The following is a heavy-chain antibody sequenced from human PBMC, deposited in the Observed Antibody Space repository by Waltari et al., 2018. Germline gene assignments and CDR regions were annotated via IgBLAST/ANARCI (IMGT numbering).Heavy chain of an antibody. D-gene: IGHD6-19*01. V-gene: IGHV3-48*04. J-gene: IGHJ4*02. CDR2: ISRSGSNT. CDR3: MRKYTSGWHFDY. Sequence: EVQLVESGGDLVQPGGSLRLSCAASGFTFSSHSMGWVRQAPGKGLEWVANISRSGSNTYSTDSVKGRFTISRDNAKNSLYLQMNNLRAEDTAVYYCMRKYTSGWHFDYWGQGTLVTVSS. CDR1: GFTFSSHS.